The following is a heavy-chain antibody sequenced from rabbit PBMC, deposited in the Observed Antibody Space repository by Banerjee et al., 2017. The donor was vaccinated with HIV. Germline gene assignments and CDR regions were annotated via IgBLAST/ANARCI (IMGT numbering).Heavy chain of an antibody. CDR2: IAFGSDIA. V-gene: IGHV1S45*01. Sequence: GDLVKPEGSLALTCKASGSDFSSNAMCWVRQAPGKGLEWIGCIAFGSDIAYYASWAKGRFTVSKTSSTTVTLQMTSLTAADMATYFCARDGVYTGPDYDLWGPGTLVTVS. CDR1: GSDFSSNA. J-gene: IGHJ4*01. CDR3: ARDGVYTGPDYDL. D-gene: IGHD4-2*01.